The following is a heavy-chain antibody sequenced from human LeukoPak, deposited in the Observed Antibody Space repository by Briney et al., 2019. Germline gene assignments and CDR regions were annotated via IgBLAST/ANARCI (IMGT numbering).Heavy chain of an antibody. V-gene: IGHV3-64D*06. J-gene: IGHJ4*02. D-gene: IGHD3-10*01. CDR3: VKRTGSGTYYDY. Sequence: GGSLRLPCSASAYTFTSYAMHWLRQATGKGLEYVSAISSDGDSTYYADSVKGRFTISRDNTKNTLYLQMSSLRAEDTAIYYCVKRTGSGTYYDYWGQGTLVTVSS. CDR1: AYTFTSYA. CDR2: ISSDGDST.